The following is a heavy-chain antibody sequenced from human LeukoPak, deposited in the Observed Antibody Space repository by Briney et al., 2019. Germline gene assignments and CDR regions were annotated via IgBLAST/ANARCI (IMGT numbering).Heavy chain of an antibody. CDR1: GFTVSSNY. CDR3: ARGLGTATLGGY. Sequence: GGSLRLSCAASGFTVSSNYMSWVRQAPGKGLEWVSVIYSGGNTYNADSVKSRFSISRDNSKNTLYLQMNGLRAEDTAVYYCARGLGTATLGGYWGQGTLVTVSS. J-gene: IGHJ4*02. D-gene: IGHD1-7*01. V-gene: IGHV3-66*01. CDR2: IYSGGNT.